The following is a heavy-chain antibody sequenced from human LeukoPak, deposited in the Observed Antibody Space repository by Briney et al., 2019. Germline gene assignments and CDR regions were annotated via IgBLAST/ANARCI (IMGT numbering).Heavy chain of an antibody. CDR1: GGSISSYY. CDR3: ARLGVVVPAAMDYYYYMDV. CDR2: IYYSGST. J-gene: IGHJ6*03. D-gene: IGHD2-2*01. V-gene: IGHV4-59*08. Sequence: TSETLSLTCTVSGGSISSYYWSWIRQPPGKGLEWIGYIYYSGSTNYNPSLKSRVTISVDTSKNQFSLKLSSVTAADMAVYYCARLGVVVPAAMDYYYYMDVWGKGTTVTVSS.